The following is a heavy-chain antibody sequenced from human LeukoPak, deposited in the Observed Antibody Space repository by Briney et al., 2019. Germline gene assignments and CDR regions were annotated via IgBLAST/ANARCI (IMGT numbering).Heavy chain of an antibody. J-gene: IGHJ5*02. V-gene: IGHV4-39*07. CDR3: ARRDYAAWFDP. CDR2: VYYSGSI. Sequence: SETLSLTCSVSGHFITSGAYYWAWLRQPPGKGLEWIGSVYYSGSIKYNPSLKGRVSISRDMSKNQFSLNLNSVNATDTAVYYCARRDYAAWFDPWGQGTLVTVSS. CDR1: GHFITSGAYY. D-gene: IGHD4/OR15-4a*01.